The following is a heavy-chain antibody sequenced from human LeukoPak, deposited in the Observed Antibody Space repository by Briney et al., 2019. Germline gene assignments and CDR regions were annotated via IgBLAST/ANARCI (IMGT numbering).Heavy chain of an antibody. J-gene: IGHJ3*02. Sequence: GGSLRLSCAASGFTVSSNYMSWVRQAPGKGLEWVSVIYSGGSTYYADSVKGRFTISRDNSKNTLYLQMNSLRAEDTAVYYCASPSEYYDSSGYCSWAFDIWGQGTMVTVSS. CDR1: GFTVSSNY. V-gene: IGHV3-53*01. CDR2: IYSGGST. CDR3: ASPSEYYDSSGYCSWAFDI. D-gene: IGHD3-22*01.